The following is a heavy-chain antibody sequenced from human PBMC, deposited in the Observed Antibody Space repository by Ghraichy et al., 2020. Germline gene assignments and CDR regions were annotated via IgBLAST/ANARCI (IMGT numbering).Heavy chain of an antibody. CDR2: IKSKTDGGTT. Sequence: GGSLRLSCAASGFTFSNAWMSWVRQAPGKGLEWVGRIKSKTDGGTTDYAAPVKGRFTISRDNSKNTLYLQMNSLKTEDTAVYYCTTDGESSWYTFDYWGQGTLVTISS. J-gene: IGHJ4*02. CDR3: TTDGESSWYTFDY. CDR1: GFTFSNAW. D-gene: IGHD6-13*01. V-gene: IGHV3-15*01.